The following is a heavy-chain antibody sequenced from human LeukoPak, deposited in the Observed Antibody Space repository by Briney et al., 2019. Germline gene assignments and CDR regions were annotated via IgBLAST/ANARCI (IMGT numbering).Heavy chain of an antibody. D-gene: IGHD3-22*01. CDR1: GGTFSSYT. Sequence: ASVKVSCKASGGTFSSYTISWVRQAPGQGLEWMGRIIPILGIANYAQKFQGRVTMTRDTSTSTVYMELSSLRSEDTAVYYCARAGYDSSGYYLSWGQGTLVTVS. CDR3: ARAGYDSSGYYLS. V-gene: IGHV1-69*02. J-gene: IGHJ5*02. CDR2: IIPILGIA.